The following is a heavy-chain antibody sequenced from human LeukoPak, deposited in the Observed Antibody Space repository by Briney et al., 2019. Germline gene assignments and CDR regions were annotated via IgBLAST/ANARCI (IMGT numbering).Heavy chain of an antibody. J-gene: IGHJ4*02. CDR3: ARGSSGGLTDY. D-gene: IGHD4/OR15-4a*01. Sequence: GGSLRLSCTASGFTFSSYGLNWVRQAPGKGLEWVSFIDTSGSYIYYGDSVKGRVTISRDNAKNSLYLQMNSLRAEDTAVYYCARGSSGGLTDYWGQGTLVTVSS. V-gene: IGHV3-21*01. CDR2: IDTSGSYI. CDR1: GFTFSSYG.